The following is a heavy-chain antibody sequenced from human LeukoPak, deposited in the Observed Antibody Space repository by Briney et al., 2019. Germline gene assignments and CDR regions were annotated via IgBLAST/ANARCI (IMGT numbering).Heavy chain of an antibody. V-gene: IGHV4-59*08. D-gene: IGHD6-19*01. CDR3: ARAVTGTSLVDF. CDR2: ISYTGST. Sequence: SSETLSLTCTISGGSIGGDHWSWIRQAPGEGLEWIGYISYTGSTSYNPSLRSRVTIPLNTPENQFSLRLASVTAADTAVYYCARAVTGTSLVDFWGQGTLVAVSS. CDR1: GGSIGGDH. J-gene: IGHJ4*02.